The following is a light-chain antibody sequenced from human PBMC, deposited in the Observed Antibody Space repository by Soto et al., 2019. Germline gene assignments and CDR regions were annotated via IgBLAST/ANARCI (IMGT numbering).Light chain of an antibody. CDR1: SSDVGGYNY. Sequence: QSALTQPASVSGSPGQSITISCTGTSSDVGGYNYVSWYQQHPGKAPKLMIYEVSNRPSGVSNRFSGSKSGNTASLTISGLQAVDEADYYCRSYTSTLTRVFGTGTNLTVL. CDR2: EVS. CDR3: RSYTSTLTRV. V-gene: IGLV2-14*01. J-gene: IGLJ1*01.